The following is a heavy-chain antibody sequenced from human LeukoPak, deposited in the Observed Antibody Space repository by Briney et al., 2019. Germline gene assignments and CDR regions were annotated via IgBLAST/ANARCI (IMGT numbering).Heavy chain of an antibody. CDR3: ARDGSSPVSYYDFWSGSRNWFDP. D-gene: IGHD3-3*01. J-gene: IGHJ5*02. CDR2: IWYDGSNK. CDR1: GFTFSSYG. V-gene: IGHV3-33*01. Sequence: GGSLRLSCAASGFTFSSYGMHWVRQAPGKGLEWVAVIWYDGSNKYYADSVKGRFTISRDNSKNTLYLQMNSLRAEGTAVYYCARDGSSPVSYYDFWSGSRNWFDPWGQGTLVTVSS.